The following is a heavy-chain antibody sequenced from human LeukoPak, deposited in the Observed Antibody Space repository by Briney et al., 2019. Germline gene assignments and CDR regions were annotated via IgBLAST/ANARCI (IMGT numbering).Heavy chain of an antibody. CDR3: ARLTTVTTSYYYYGMDA. V-gene: IGHV3-21*01. Sequence: GGSLRLSCAASGFTSSSYSMNWVRQAPGQGLEWVSSISSSSSYTYYADSVKGRFTISRDIAKNSLYLQMNSLRAEDTAVYYCARLTTVTTSYYYYGMDAWGQGTTVTVSS. J-gene: IGHJ6*02. CDR1: GFTSSSYS. D-gene: IGHD4-17*01. CDR2: ISSSSSYT.